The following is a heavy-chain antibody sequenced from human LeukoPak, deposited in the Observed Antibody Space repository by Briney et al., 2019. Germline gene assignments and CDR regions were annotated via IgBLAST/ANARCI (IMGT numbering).Heavy chain of an antibody. CDR1: GYTFTGYY. Sequence: GASVKVSCKASGYTFTGYYMHWVRQAPGQGLEWMGWMNPHSGKTGYAQNFQGRVTMTRDTSISTAYMELSSLRSEDTAVYYCARDPPEHWGQGTLVTVSS. V-gene: IGHV1-8*02. CDR2: MNPHSGKT. CDR3: ARDPPEH. J-gene: IGHJ4*02.